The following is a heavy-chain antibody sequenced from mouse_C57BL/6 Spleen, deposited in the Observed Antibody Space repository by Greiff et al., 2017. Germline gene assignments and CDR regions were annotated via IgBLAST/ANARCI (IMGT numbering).Heavy chain of an antibody. D-gene: IGHD1-1*01. V-gene: IGHV1-82*01. Sequence: VKLQESGPELVKPGASVKISCKASGYAFSRSWMNWVKQRPGKCLEWSVRIYPGGGDTNYNGKFKGKATLTADKTSSTAYMQLSSLTSEDSAVYFCAIYYGSRDDFDDWGQGTTLTVSS. CDR1: GYAFSRSW. CDR2: IYPGGGDT. J-gene: IGHJ2*01. CDR3: AIYYGSRDDFDD.